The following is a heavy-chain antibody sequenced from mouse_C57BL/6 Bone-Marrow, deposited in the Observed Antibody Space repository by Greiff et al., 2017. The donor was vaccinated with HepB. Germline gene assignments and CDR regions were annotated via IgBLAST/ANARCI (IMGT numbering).Heavy chain of an antibody. CDR2: IYPGSGST. Sequence: QVQLQQPGAELVKPGASVKMSCKASGYTFTSYWITWVKQRPGQGLEWIGDIYPGSGSTNYNEKFKSKATLTVDKSSSTAYMQLSSLTSEDSAVYYCAIPGGDYYAMDYWGQGTSVTVSS. J-gene: IGHJ4*01. CDR1: GYTFTSYW. CDR3: AIPGGDYYAMDY. V-gene: IGHV1-55*01.